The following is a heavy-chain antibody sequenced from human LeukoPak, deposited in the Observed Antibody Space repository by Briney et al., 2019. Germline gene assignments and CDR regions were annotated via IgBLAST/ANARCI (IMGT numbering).Heavy chain of an antibody. CDR2: INHSGST. CDR3: ARTLGGYYYYYYYMDV. Sequence: PSETLSLTCTVSGGSISSYYWSWIRQPPGKGLEWIGEINHSGSTNYNPSLKSRVTISVDTSKNQFSLKLSSVTAADTAVYYCARTLGGYYYYYYYMDVWGKGTTVTISS. CDR1: GGSISSYY. D-gene: IGHD3-16*01. J-gene: IGHJ6*03. V-gene: IGHV4-34*01.